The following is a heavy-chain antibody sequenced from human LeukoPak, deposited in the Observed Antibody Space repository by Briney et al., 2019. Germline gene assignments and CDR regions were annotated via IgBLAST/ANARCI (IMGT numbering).Heavy chain of an antibody. CDR1: GFTFSSYW. Sequence: QAGGSLRLSCAASGFTFSSYWMSWVRQAPGKGLEWVANIKQDGSEKYYVDSVKGRLTISRDNAKNSLYLQMNSLRAEDTAVYYCAAAMVSSGYYYFDYWGQGTLVTVSS. CDR2: IKQDGSEK. V-gene: IGHV3-7*01. D-gene: IGHD3-22*01. J-gene: IGHJ4*02. CDR3: AAAMVSSGYYYFDY.